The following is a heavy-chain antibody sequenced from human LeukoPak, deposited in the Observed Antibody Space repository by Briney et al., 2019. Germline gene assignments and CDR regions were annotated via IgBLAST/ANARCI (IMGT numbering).Heavy chain of an antibody. CDR1: GFTFSTFA. CDR2: IFSSGGEI. D-gene: IGHD2/OR15-2a*01. J-gene: IGHJ4*02. V-gene: IGHV3-23*01. CDR3: ATYRQVLLPFES. Sequence: AGGFLRLSCAASGFTFSTFAMIWVRQPPGKGLEWVSSIFSSGGEIHYADSVRGRFTISRDNSKSTLSLQMNSLRAEDTAIYYCATYRQVLLPFESWGQGTLVTVSS.